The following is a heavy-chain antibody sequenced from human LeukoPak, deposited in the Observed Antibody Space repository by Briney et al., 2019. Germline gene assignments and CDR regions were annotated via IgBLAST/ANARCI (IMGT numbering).Heavy chain of an antibody. CDR1: GFTFSSDA. V-gene: IGHV3-23*01. CDR3: AKGGSYYANDY. CDR2: ISGSGGST. J-gene: IGHJ4*02. D-gene: IGHD1-26*01. Sequence: AGSLRLSCTASGFTFSSDAMSWVRQAPGKELEWVSAISGSGGSTYYADSVKGRFTISRDNSKNTLYLQMNSLRGEDTAVYYCAKGGSYYANDYWGQGTLVTVSS.